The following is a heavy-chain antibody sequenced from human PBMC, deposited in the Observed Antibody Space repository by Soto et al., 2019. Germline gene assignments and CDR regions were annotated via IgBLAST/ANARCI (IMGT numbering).Heavy chain of an antibody. CDR1: GGSVNNKTYY. Sequence: LSLTCSVSGGSVNNKTYYWSWIRQPPGKRLEGIGYVYDSGTTNDNPSLKSRGTIAIDMSKNQFYLRLSSVTDADTALYYCARTTAVPNTLRSRYFFDFWGQGTLFTVSS. V-gene: IGHV4-61*01. D-gene: IGHD3-9*01. CDR3: ARTTAVPNTLRSRYFFDF. J-gene: IGHJ4*02. CDR2: VYDSGTT.